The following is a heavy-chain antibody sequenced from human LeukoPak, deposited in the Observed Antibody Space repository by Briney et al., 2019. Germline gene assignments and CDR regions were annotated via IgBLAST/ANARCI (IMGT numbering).Heavy chain of an antibody. V-gene: IGHV3-23*01. CDR3: AKDPRYAIEPNWFDP. CDR1: GFTFSSYA. Sequence: PGASLRLSCAASGFTFSSYAMSWVRQAPGKGLEWVSAISGSGGSTYYADSVKGRFTISRDNSKDTLYPQMNSLRAEDTAVYYCAKDPRYAIEPNWFDPWGQGTLVTVSS. J-gene: IGHJ5*02. CDR2: ISGSGGST. D-gene: IGHD2-8*01.